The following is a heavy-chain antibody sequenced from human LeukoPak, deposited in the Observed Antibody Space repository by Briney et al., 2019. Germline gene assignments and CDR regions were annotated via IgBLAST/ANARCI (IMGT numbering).Heavy chain of an antibody. V-gene: IGHV1-69*06. J-gene: IGHJ6*03. CDR3: ARPLSAGTSYYYYMDV. D-gene: IGHD6-13*01. CDR2: IMPMFGTA. Sequence: RASVKVSCKASGGTFSSYDISWVRQAPGQGLEWMGGIMPMFGTANYAQKFQGRVTITADKSTSTAYMELSSLRSEDTAVYYCARPLSAGTSYYYYMDVWGKGTTVTVSS. CDR1: GGTFSSYD.